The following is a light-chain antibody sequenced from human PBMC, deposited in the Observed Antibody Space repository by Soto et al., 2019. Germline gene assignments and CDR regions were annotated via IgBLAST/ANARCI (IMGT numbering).Light chain of an antibody. Sequence: QSALTQPPSASGSPGQSVTISCTGTSSDVGGYNYVSWYQQHPGKAPKLIIYEANKRPSGVSDRFSGSRSGTTASLTISALQAEDEADYSCYSFAGGATFVFGGGTKLTVL. J-gene: IGLJ2*01. V-gene: IGLV2-8*01. CDR2: EAN. CDR3: YSFAGGATFV. CDR1: SSDVGGYNY.